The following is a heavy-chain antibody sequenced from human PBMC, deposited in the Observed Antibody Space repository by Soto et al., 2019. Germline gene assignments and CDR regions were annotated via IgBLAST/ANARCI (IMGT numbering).Heavy chain of an antibody. V-gene: IGHV1-3*01. Sequence: ASVKVSCKASGYTFTSYAMHWVRQAPGQRLEWMGWINAGNGNTKYSQKFQGRVTITRDTSASTAYMELSSLRSEDTAVYYCARKRVQQQLAKGLYYYYYGMDVWGQGTTVTVSS. J-gene: IGHJ6*02. CDR2: INAGNGNT. D-gene: IGHD6-13*01. CDR1: GYTFTSYA. CDR3: ARKRVQQQLAKGLYYYYYGMDV.